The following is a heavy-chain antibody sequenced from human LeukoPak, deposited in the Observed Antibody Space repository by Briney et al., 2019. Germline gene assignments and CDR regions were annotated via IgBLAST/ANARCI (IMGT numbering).Heavy chain of an antibody. J-gene: IGHJ4*02. V-gene: IGHV3-21*01. CDR2: ISSSSSHI. D-gene: IGHD3-22*01. CDR3: ARDDSSPFDY. CDR1: GFTFSSYS. Sequence: AGGSLRLSCAASGFTFSSYSMNWVRQAPGKGLEWVSSISSSSSHIYYADSVKGRFTISGDNAKNSLYLQMNSLRAEDTAVYYCARDDSSPFDYWGQGTLVTVSS.